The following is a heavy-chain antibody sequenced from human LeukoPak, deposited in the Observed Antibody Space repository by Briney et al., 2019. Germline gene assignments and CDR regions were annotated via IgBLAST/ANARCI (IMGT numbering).Heavy chain of an antibody. CDR3: ARESPGIAAAGNFPDY. V-gene: IGHV3-74*01. Sequence: GGSLRLSCAASGFTFSSYWMHWVRQAPGKGLVWVSRINSDGSSTSYADSVKGRFTISRDNAKNTLYLQMNSLRAEDTDVYYCARESPGIAAAGNFPDYWGQGTLVTVSS. D-gene: IGHD6-13*01. CDR2: INSDGSST. CDR1: GFTFSSYW. J-gene: IGHJ4*02.